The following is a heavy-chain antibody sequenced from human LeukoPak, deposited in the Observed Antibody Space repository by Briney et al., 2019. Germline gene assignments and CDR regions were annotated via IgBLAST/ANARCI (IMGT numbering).Heavy chain of an antibody. V-gene: IGHV4-59*01. CDR1: GDSISSYY. CDR2: ISYSGST. D-gene: IGHD7-27*01. Sequence: PSETLSLTCTVSGDSISSYYWNWIRQPPGKGLEWIGYISYSGSTNYNPSLKSRVTISVNTSKNQFSLKLSSVTAADTAVYYCARDKNWETLGAFDIWGQGTMVTVSS. J-gene: IGHJ3*02. CDR3: ARDKNWETLGAFDI.